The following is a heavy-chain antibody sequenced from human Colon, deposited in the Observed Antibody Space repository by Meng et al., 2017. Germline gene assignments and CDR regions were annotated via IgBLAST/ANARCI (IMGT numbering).Heavy chain of an antibody. CDR1: GGPISSFY. CDR2: ISDSGST. D-gene: IGHD5-24*01. CDR3: ARGDWLQDVKKKFYVFDMNV. J-gene: IGHJ6*02. V-gene: IGHV4-59*01. Sequence: SEILSLTCTVLGGPISSFYWNWIRQSPGKGLEWIGYISDSGSTQYNPSLKSRVTISADTSKNQISLNLSSVTAADTAIYYCARGDWLQDVKKKFYVFDMNVWGQGTTVTVSS.